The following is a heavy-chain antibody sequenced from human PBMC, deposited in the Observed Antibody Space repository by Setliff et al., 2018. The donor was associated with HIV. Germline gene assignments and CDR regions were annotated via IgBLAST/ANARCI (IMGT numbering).Heavy chain of an antibody. Sequence: GGSLRLSCAASGFTFSNYNMNWVRQAPGKGLEWVSSISYDSRFIYHADSMKGRFTISRDIHANTAYMELSSLRSEDTAIYYCARSLREYSYGSPDYWGPGTLVTVSS. D-gene: IGHD5-18*01. CDR1: GFTFSNYN. CDR2: ISYDSRFI. CDR3: ARSLREYSYGSPDY. V-gene: IGHV3-21*01. J-gene: IGHJ4*02.